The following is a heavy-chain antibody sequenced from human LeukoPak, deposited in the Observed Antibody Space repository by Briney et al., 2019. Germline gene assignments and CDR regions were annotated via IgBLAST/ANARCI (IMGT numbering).Heavy chain of an antibody. CDR3: ARMGYDTFYGMDV. V-gene: IGHV4-59*01. CDR2: TYYSGST. Sequence: PSETLSLTCTVSGGSISSYYWSWIRQPPGKGLEWIGYTYYSGSTNYNPSLKSRVTISVDTSKNQFSLKLSSVTAADSAVYYCARMGYDTFYGMDVWGQGTTVTVSS. D-gene: IGHD3-22*01. J-gene: IGHJ6*02. CDR1: GGSISSYY.